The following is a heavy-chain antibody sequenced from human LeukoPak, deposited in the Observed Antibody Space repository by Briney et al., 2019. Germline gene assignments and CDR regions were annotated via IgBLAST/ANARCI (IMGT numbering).Heavy chain of an antibody. CDR2: IYYSGST. V-gene: IGHV4-59*02. CDR3: ARGGSYYDS. CDR1: GFNVSSNY. Sequence: GSLRLSCAASGFNVSSNYISWIRQPPGKGLEWIGSIYYSGSTYYNPSLKSRVTISVDTSKNQFSLKLSSVTAADTAVYYCARGGSYYDSWGQGTLVTVSS. D-gene: IGHD1-26*01. J-gene: IGHJ4*02.